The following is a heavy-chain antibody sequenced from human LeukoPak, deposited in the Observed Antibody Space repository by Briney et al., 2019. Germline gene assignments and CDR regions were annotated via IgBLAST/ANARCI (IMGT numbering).Heavy chain of an antibody. D-gene: IGHD3-10*01. CDR3: ARVEYGSGSRAFDY. CDR2: IIPIFGTA. Sequence: VASVKVSCKAPGGTFSSFAISWVRQAPGQGLEWMGGIIPIFGTANYAQKFQGRVTMTRDTSTSTVYMELSSLRSEDTAVYYCARVEYGSGSRAFDYWGQGTLVTVSS. V-gene: IGHV1-69*05. J-gene: IGHJ4*02. CDR1: GGTFSSFA.